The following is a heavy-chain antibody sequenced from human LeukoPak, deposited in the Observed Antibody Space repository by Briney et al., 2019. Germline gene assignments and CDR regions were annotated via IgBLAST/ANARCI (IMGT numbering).Heavy chain of an antibody. CDR3: ARGCVDYYGSGTYYLMYYFDY. CDR1: GFTFNTYG. CDR2: ISGSGGAT. V-gene: IGHV3-23*01. D-gene: IGHD3-10*01. J-gene: IGHJ4*02. Sequence: GGTLRLSCAASGFTFNTYGMSWVRQAPGKGLEWVSGISGSGGATYYADSVKGRFTISRDDPHNTLYLQMNSLRAEDTAVYFCARGCVDYYGSGTYYLMYYFDYWGQGALVTVSS.